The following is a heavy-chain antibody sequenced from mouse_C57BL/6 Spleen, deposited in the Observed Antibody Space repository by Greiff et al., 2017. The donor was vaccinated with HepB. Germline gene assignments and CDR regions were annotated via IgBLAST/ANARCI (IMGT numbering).Heavy chain of an antibody. Sequence: VQLQQSGPELVKPGASVKISCKASGYAFSSSWMNWVKQRPGKGLEWIGRIYPGDGDTNYNGKFKGKATLTADKSSSTAYMQLSSLTSEDTAVYYCASVVALYYAMDYWGQGTSVTVSS. D-gene: IGHD1-1*01. CDR1: GYAFSSSW. CDR2: IYPGDGDT. V-gene: IGHV1-82*01. J-gene: IGHJ4*01. CDR3: ASVVALYYAMDY.